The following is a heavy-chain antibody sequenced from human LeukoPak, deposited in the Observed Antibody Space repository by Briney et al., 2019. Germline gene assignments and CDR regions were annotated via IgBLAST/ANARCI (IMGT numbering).Heavy chain of an antibody. CDR1: GGSISSYY. D-gene: IGHD3-22*01. V-gene: IGHV4-59*01. CDR3: ARYYYESSGYYVLDY. J-gene: IGHJ4*02. CDR2: IYYSGST. Sequence: SETLSLTCTVSGGSISSYYWSWIRQPPGKGLEWIGYIYYSGSTNYNPSLKSRVTISVDTSRNQFSLKLSSLTAADTAVYYCARYYYESSGYYVLDYWGQVTLVTVSS.